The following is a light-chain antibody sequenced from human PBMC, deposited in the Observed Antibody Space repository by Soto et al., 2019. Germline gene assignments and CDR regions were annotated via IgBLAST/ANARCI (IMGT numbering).Light chain of an antibody. J-gene: IGKJ4*01. CDR2: TAS. V-gene: IGKV1-6*01. CDR1: QGIRND. CDR3: LQDFSLPLT. Sequence: AIQITQSPSSLSASVGDRVTITCRASQGIRNDLAWYQRKPGKAPKLLIYTASSLQNGVPPRFSGSGSDTVFTLTIDSLQPEDFANYYCLQDFSLPLTFGGGTKVDXK.